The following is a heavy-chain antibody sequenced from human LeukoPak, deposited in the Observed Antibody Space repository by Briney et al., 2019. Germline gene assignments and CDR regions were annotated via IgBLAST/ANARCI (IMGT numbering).Heavy chain of an antibody. J-gene: IGHJ3*02. CDR3: AKLDRRPRYYYDSSGYYLMSPFDS. V-gene: IGHV3-23*01. Sequence: WVSLSLSCAASAITFNCYAMIWVPQAQGQGLEWVSTTSGSGGSTSYADSVKGRLTISRANSTTTLYLQMNSLGDEDTAVYYCAKLDRRPRYYYDSSGYYLMSPFDSWGQGTMVTVSS. CDR1: AITFNCYA. CDR2: TSGSGGST. D-gene: IGHD3-22*01.